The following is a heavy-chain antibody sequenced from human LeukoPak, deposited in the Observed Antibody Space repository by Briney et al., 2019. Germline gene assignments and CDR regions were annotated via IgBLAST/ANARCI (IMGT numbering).Heavy chain of an antibody. D-gene: IGHD2-15*01. J-gene: IGHJ4*02. CDR2: IKQDGSEK. Sequence: GGSLRLSCAASGFTFRSYWMSWVRQAPGKGLEWVANIKQDGSEKYYVDSVKGRFTISRDNAKNSLYLQMNSLGAEDTAVYYCARDPQGWAATVYFDYWGQGTLVTVSS. CDR3: ARDPQGWAATVYFDY. CDR1: GFTFRSYW. V-gene: IGHV3-7*01.